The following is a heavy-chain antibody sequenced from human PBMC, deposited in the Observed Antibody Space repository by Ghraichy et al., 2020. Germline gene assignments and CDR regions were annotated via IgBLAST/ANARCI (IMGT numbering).Heavy chain of an antibody. V-gene: IGHV4-31*03. CDR3: AKDERGAVVS. CDR1: SDSMTSHYYY. Sequence: LSLTCTVSSDSMTSHYYYWNWIRQHPGRGLEWIGYIYHSGSAYYNPSLKSRVSMSVDTSKNQFSLNLRSVTAADTAVYYCAKDERGAVVSWGQGTLVTVSS. CDR2: IYHSGSA. J-gene: IGHJ4*02.